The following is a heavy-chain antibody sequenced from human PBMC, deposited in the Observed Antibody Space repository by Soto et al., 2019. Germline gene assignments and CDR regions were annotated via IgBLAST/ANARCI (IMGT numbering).Heavy chain of an antibody. CDR2: IWNDGSNK. D-gene: IGHD6-19*01. V-gene: IGHV3-33*01. Sequence: GGSLRLSCAASGFTFSSYGMHWVRQAPGKGLEWVAVIWNDGSNKYYAESVKGRLTISRDNSKNILYLQMDSLTAEDTAIYCCARLGSGWSLDYWGQGALVTVSS. CDR1: GFTFSSYG. CDR3: ARLGSGWSLDY. J-gene: IGHJ4*02.